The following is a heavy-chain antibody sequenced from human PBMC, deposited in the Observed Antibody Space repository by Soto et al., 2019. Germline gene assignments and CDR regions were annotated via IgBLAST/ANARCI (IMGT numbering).Heavy chain of an antibody. CDR2: IGAGNGNT. Sequence: GSVKVSCKASGYTFTNSGISWVRQAPGQGLEWMGWIGAGNGNTKYSQKFQGRVTITRDTSASTAYMELSSLRSEDTAVYYCAKESSGWYGGDAFDIWGQGTMVTVSS. J-gene: IGHJ3*02. D-gene: IGHD6-19*01. CDR3: AKESSGWYGGDAFDI. V-gene: IGHV1-18*01. CDR1: GYTFTNSG.